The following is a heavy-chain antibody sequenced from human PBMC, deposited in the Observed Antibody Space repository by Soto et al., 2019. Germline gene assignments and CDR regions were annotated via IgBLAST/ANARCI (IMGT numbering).Heavy chain of an antibody. J-gene: IGHJ4*02. CDR1: GFTFSSSW. D-gene: IGHD3-10*01. V-gene: IGHV3-23*01. Sequence: PGGSLRLSCAASGFTFSSSWVHWVRQAPGKGLEWVSAITGSGSDTYYLDSVKGRFTISRDNSKNTLFLQVNSLRAEDTAIFYCAKLGSSAWSPHYYFDYWGQGTLVTVSS. CDR2: ITGSGSDT. CDR3: AKLGSSAWSPHYYFDY.